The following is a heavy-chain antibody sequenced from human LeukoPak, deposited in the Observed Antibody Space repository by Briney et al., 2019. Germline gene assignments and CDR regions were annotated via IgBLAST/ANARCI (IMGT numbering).Heavy chain of an antibody. CDR3: ATPPRYSTLEYFQH. D-gene: IGHD6-13*01. CDR2: VDPEDGET. V-gene: IGHV1-69-2*01. J-gene: IGHJ1*01. Sequence: ASVKVSCKVSGYTFTDYYMHWVQQAPGKGLEWMGLVDPEDGETKYAEKFQGRVTITADTSTDTAYMELSSLRSEDTAVYYCATPPRYSTLEYFQHWGQGTLVTVSS. CDR1: GYTFTDYY.